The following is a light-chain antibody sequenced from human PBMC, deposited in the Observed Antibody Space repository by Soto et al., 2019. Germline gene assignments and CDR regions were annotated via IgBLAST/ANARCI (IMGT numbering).Light chain of an antibody. CDR1: QSISRL. J-gene: IGKJ1*01. CDR3: QQYEDYWS. Sequence: DIQMTQSPSTLSASVGDRVIIACRASQSISRLLAWYQQKPGKAPKLLIYDASSLESGVPSRFSGSGSGTECTLTISSLQPDDFASYYCQQYEDYWSFGQGTKVEI. CDR2: DAS. V-gene: IGKV1-5*01.